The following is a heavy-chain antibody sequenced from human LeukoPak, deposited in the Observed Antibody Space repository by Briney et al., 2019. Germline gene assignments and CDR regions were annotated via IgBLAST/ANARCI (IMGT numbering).Heavy chain of an antibody. V-gene: IGHV1-69*06. CDR1: GGTFSSYA. Sequence: GASVKVSCKASGGTFSSYAISWVRQAPGQGLERMGGIIPIFGTANYAQKFQGRATITADKSTSTAYMELSSLRSEDTAVYYCARVYGSGSYYDYWGQGTLVTVSS. D-gene: IGHD3-10*01. CDR2: IIPIFGTA. J-gene: IGHJ4*02. CDR3: ARVYGSGSYYDY.